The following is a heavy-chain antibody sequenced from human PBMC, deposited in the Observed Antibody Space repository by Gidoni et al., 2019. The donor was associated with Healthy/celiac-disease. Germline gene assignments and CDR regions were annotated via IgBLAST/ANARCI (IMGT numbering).Heavy chain of an antibody. J-gene: IGHJ4*02. CDR3: AKDRYGYSYGSGGDY. CDR2: ISYDGSNK. V-gene: IGHV3-30*18. CDR1: GFTFRSYG. Sequence: QVQLVESGGGVVQPGRSLRLSCASSGFTFRSYGMHWVRQAPGKGLEWVAVISYDGSNKYYADSVKGRFTISRDNSKNTLYLQMNSLRAEDTAVYYCAKDRYGYSYGSGGDYWGQGTLVTVSS. D-gene: IGHD5-18*01.